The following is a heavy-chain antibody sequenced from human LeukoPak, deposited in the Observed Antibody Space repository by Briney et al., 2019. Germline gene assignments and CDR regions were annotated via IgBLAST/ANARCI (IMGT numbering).Heavy chain of an antibody. CDR2: INPNSGGT. D-gene: IGHD3-22*01. CDR1: GYTFTGYY. V-gene: IGHV1-2*02. J-gene: IGHJ4*02. CDR3: AREQADYYDNHFDY. Sequence: ASVKLSCKASGYTFTGYYMHWVRQAPGQGLEWMGWINPNSGGTNYAQKFQGRVTMTRDTSISTAYMELSRLRSDDTAVYYCAREQADYYDNHFDYWGQGTLVTVSS.